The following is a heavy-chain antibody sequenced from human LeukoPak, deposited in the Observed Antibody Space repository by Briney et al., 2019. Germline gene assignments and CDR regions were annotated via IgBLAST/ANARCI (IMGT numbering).Heavy chain of an antibody. CDR2: INHSGST. J-gene: IGHJ5*02. D-gene: IGHD1-1*01. CDR1: GGSFSGYY. Sequence: SETLSLTCAVYGGSFSGYYWSWIRQPPGKGLKWIGEINHSGSTNYNPSLKSRVTISVDTSKNQFSLKLSSVTAADTAVYYCAREGTAGTNLNWFDPWGQGTLVTVSS. V-gene: IGHV4-34*01. CDR3: AREGTAGTNLNWFDP.